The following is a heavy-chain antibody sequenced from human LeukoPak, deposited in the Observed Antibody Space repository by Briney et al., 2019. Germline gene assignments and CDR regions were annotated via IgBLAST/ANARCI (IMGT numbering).Heavy chain of an antibody. CDR1: GYTFTVYY. CDR3: ARIGYSSTFDY. J-gene: IGHJ4*02. V-gene: IGHV1-2*02. Sequence: GASVTVSFKASGYTFTVYYLHWVRQAPGQGLEWMGWINANTGGTNYAQKFQGKFTITRDTSITTVYMELSRLAFDDTAVYFCARIGYSSTFDYWGQGTLVTVSS. D-gene: IGHD6-13*01. CDR2: INANTGGT.